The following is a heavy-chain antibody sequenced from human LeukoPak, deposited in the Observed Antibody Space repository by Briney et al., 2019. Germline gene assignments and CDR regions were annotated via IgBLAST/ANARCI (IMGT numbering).Heavy chain of an antibody. J-gene: IGHJ4*02. CDR1: GFTFSSAW. V-gene: IGHV3-15*01. CDR2: IKSRTGGGTT. Sequence: GGSLRLSCAASGFTFSSAWMSWVRQAPGKGLQWVVRIKSRTGGGTTDYAAPVKGRFTISRDDSRNTLFLQMNSLKAEDTAVYYCTTALAGTFDYWGQGTLVTVSS. CDR3: TTALAGTFDY. D-gene: IGHD1-7*01.